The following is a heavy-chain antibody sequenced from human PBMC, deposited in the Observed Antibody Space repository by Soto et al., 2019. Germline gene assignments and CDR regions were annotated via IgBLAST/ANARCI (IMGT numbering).Heavy chain of an antibody. Sequence: SVKVSCKASGGTLSSYAISWVRQAPGQGLEWMGGIIPIFGTANYAQKFQGRVTITADESTSTAYMELSSLRSEDTAVYYCASSIVVVPAAMLLDYWGQGTLVTVSS. J-gene: IGHJ4*02. CDR2: IIPIFGTA. V-gene: IGHV1-69*13. CDR3: ASSIVVVPAAMLLDY. CDR1: GGTLSSYA. D-gene: IGHD2-2*01.